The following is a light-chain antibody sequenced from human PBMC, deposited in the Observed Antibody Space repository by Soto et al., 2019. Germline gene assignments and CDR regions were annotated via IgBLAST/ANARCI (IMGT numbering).Light chain of an antibody. CDR3: QQYGSSPSA. CDR1: QSISSN. CDR2: GAS. J-gene: IGKJ5*01. V-gene: IGKV3-15*01. Sequence: PGERATLSCRASQSISSNLAWYQQKPGQAPRLLIYGASTRATGIPARFTGSGSGTEFTLTISSLQSEDFAVYYCQQYGSSPSAVGQGTRLEIK.